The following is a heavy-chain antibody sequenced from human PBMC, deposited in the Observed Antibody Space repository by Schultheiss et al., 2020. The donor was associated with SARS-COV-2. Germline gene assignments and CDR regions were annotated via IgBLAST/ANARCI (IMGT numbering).Heavy chain of an antibody. J-gene: IGHJ6*02. Sequence: SETLSLTCTVTGGSISSYYWSWIRQPPGKGLEWIGYIYYSGSTNYNPSLKSRVTISVDTSKNQFSLKLSSVTAADTAVYYCARDGRYYDFWSGYRYYYYYGMDVWGQGTTVTVSS. CDR1: GGSISSYY. V-gene: IGHV4-59*01. D-gene: IGHD3-3*01. CDR3: ARDGRYYDFWSGYRYYYYYGMDV. CDR2: IYYSGST.